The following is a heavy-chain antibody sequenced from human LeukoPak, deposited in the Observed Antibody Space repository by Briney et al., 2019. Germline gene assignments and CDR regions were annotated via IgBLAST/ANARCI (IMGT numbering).Heavy chain of an antibody. V-gene: IGHV4-34*01. CDR2: INHSGST. Sequence: SETLSLTCAVYGGSFSGYYWSWIRQPPGKGLEWIGEINHSGSTNYNPSLKSRVTISVDTSKNQFSLKLSSVTAADTAVYYCATRAPYGGNGDYWGQGTLVTVSP. J-gene: IGHJ4*02. CDR1: GGSFSGYY. D-gene: IGHD4-23*01. CDR3: ATRAPYGGNGDY.